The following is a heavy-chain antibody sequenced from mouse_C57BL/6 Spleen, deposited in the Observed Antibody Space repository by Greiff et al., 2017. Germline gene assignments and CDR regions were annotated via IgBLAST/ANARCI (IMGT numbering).Heavy chain of an antibody. D-gene: IGHD2-2*01. CDR2: IYPGGGYT. CDR1: GYTFTNYW. J-gene: IGHJ3*01. CDR3: ARRGAYGYDGAWFAY. V-gene: IGHV1-63*01. Sequence: QVQLQQSGAELVRPGTSVKMSCKASGYTFTNYWIGWAKQRPGHGLAWIGDIYPGGGYTNYNEKFKGKATLTADKSSSTAYMQFSSLTSEDSAIYYCARRGAYGYDGAWFAYWGQGTLVNVSA.